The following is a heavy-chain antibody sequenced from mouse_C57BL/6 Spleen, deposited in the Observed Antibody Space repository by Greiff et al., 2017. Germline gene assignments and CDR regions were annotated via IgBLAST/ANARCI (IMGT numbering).Heavy chain of an antibody. CDR2: IYPGSGST. CDR3: ARWGGLRAMDY. CDR1: GYTFTSYW. D-gene: IGHD3-1*01. V-gene: IGHV1-55*01. J-gene: IGHJ4*01. Sequence: VKLVESGAELVKPGASVKMSCKASGYTFTSYWITWVKQRPGQGLEWIGDIYPGSGSTNYNEKFKSKATLTVDTSSSTAYMQLSGLTSEDSAVYYCARWGGLRAMDYWGQGTSVTVSS.